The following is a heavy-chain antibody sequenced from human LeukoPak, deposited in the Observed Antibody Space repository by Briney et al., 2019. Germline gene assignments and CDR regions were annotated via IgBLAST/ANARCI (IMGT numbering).Heavy chain of an antibody. Sequence: NPGGSLRLSCAASGFTFSNAWMSWARQAPGKGLEWVGRIKSKTDGGTTDYAAPVKGRFTISRDDSKNTLYLQTNSLKTEDTAVYYCTTLRNYDSSGYYYYYYGMDVWGQGTTVTVSS. CDR3: TTLRNYDSSGYYYYYYGMDV. D-gene: IGHD3-22*01. V-gene: IGHV3-15*01. J-gene: IGHJ6*02. CDR1: GFTFSNAW. CDR2: IKSKTDGGTT.